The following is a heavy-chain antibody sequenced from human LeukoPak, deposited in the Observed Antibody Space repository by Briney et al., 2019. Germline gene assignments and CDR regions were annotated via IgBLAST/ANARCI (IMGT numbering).Heavy chain of an antibody. J-gene: IGHJ4*02. Sequence: GGSLRLSCAASGFTFSSYAMHWVRQAPGKGLEWVAVISYDGSNKYYADSVKGRFTISRDNSKNTLYLQMNILIAEDTAVYYCARDIEWLVLGYWGQGTLVTVSS. CDR3: ARDIEWLVLGY. CDR2: ISYDGSNK. CDR1: GFTFSSYA. D-gene: IGHD6-19*01. V-gene: IGHV3-30-3*01.